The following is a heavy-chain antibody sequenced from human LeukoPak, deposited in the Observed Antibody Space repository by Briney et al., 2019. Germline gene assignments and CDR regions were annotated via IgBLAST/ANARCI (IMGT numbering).Heavy chain of an antibody. Sequence: GGSLRLSCTASGFTFSNYAMSWVRQAPGKGLEWVSAISDSGDYTYYADSVKGRFTISRDNSKNTLYLHVNSLRAEDTAVYYCAKDTSIGKYCTSGVCSPFDYWGQGTLVTVSS. CDR3: AKDTSIGKYCTSGVCSPFDY. V-gene: IGHV3-23*01. CDR2: ISDSGDYT. D-gene: IGHD2-8*01. J-gene: IGHJ4*02. CDR1: GFTFSNYA.